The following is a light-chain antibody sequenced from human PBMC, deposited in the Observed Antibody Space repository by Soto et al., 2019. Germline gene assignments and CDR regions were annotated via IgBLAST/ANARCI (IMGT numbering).Light chain of an antibody. J-gene: IGKJ5*01. V-gene: IGKV3-20*01. Sequence: EIVLTQSPGTLSLSPGERATLSCRASQSVSSSYLAWYQQKPGQAPRLLIYGASGRATGIPDRFSGSGSGTEFTLTISRLEPEDFAVYYCQQYGGLPITFGQGTRLEIK. CDR2: GAS. CDR1: QSVSSSY. CDR3: QQYGGLPIT.